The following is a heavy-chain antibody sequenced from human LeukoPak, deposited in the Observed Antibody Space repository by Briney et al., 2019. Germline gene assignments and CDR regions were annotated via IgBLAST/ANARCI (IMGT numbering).Heavy chain of an antibody. CDR1: GYTLTELS. Sequence: ASVKVSCKVSGYTLTELSMHWVRQAPGKGLEWMGGFDPEDGETIYAQKFQGRVTMTEDTSTDTAYMELSSLRSEDTAVYYCATARDSGSYRNYFDYWGQGTPVTVSS. V-gene: IGHV1-24*01. J-gene: IGHJ4*02. CDR2: FDPEDGET. CDR3: ATARDSGSYRNYFDY. D-gene: IGHD1-26*01.